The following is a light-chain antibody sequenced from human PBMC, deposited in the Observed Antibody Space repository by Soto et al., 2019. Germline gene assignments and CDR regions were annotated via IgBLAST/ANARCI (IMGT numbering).Light chain of an antibody. CDR2: STS. J-gene: IGKJ1*01. CDR3: QQYDKSPWT. Sequence: EIVLTQSPGTLSLSPGEGATLSCRASQSVNSNYLAWFQQKPGQAPRLLLYSTSNRATGIPDRFSGSGSGTDFTLTISRLEPEDFVVYYCQQYDKSPWTFGQGTKVEIK. CDR1: QSVNSNY. V-gene: IGKV3-20*01.